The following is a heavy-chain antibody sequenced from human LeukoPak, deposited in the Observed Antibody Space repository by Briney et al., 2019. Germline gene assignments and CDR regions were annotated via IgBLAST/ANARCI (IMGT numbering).Heavy chain of an antibody. CDR2: IYHSGST. J-gene: IGHJ4*02. D-gene: IGHD3-10*01. CDR1: GGSISSSNW. V-gene: IGHV4-4*02. Sequence: SGTLSLTCAVSGGSISSSNWWSWVRQPPGKGLEWIGEIYHSGSTNYNPSLKSRVAMSVDTSKNQFSLKLSSVTAADTAVYYCARTRGALGYFDYWGQGTLVTVSS. CDR3: ARTRGALGYFDY.